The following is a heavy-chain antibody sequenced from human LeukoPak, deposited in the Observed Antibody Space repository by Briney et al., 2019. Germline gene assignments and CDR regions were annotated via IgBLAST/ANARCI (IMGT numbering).Heavy chain of an antibody. CDR3: ARASEDYAVSRYFDWAVAGGMDV. CDR1: GFTVSSNY. J-gene: IGHJ6*02. Sequence: RGSLRLSCAASGFTVSSNYMSWVRQAPGKGLEWVSVIYSGGSTYYADSVKGRFTISRDNSKNTLYLQMNSLRAEDTAVYYCARASEDYAVSRYFDWAVAGGMDVWGQGTTVTVSS. CDR2: IYSGGST. D-gene: IGHD3-9*01. V-gene: IGHV3-53*01.